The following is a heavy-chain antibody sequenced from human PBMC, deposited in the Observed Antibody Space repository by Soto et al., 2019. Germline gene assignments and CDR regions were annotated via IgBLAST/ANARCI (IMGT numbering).Heavy chain of an antibody. J-gene: IGHJ4*02. CDR1: GSTFISRA. CDR3: AIDPGSGHYFDY. V-gene: IGHV1-3*01. CDR2: INPDHANT. D-gene: IGHD2-15*01. Sequence: QVQLVQSGAEVKKPGASVKISCEASGSTFISRALHWVRQAPGQRLEWMGWINPDHANTKYSQNFQGRVTFTRDTSATTSYMDLSSLRSEDTAVYFCAIDPGSGHYFDYWGQGTLVTVSS.